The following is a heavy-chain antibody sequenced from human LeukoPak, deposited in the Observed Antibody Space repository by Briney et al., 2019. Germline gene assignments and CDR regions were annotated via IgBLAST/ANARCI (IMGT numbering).Heavy chain of an antibody. D-gene: IGHD3-10*02. CDR3: AELGITMIGGV. V-gene: IGHV3-48*04. CDR1: GFHFNTYS. Sequence: PGGSLRLSCTTSGFHFNTYSMSWVRQSPGKGLEWVSYISSSGSTIYYADSVKGRFTISRDNAKNSLYLQMNSLRAEDTAVYYCAELGITMIGGVWGKGTTVTISS. CDR2: ISSSGSTI. J-gene: IGHJ6*04.